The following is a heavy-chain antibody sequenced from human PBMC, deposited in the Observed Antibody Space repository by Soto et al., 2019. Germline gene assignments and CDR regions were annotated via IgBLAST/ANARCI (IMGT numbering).Heavy chain of an antibody. CDR3: AREGLVPAATPWFDY. CDR1: GYTFTSYA. V-gene: IGHV1-3*01. D-gene: IGHD2-2*02. Sequence: ASVKVSCKASGYTFTSYAMHWVRQAPGQRLEWMGWINAGNGSTKYSQKFQGRVTITRDTSASTAYMELSSLRSEDTAVYYCAREGLVPAATPWFDYWGQGTLVTVSS. CDR2: INAGNGST. J-gene: IGHJ4*02.